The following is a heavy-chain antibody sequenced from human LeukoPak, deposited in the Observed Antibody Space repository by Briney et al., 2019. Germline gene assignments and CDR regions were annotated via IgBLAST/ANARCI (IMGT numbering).Heavy chain of an antibody. J-gene: IGHJ4*02. CDR1: GFTFSDLY. D-gene: IGHD3-22*01. Sequence: PGGSLRLSCAASGFTFSDLYMDWVRQAPGKGLEWVGRTRNKPNSYTTEYAASVKGRFTISRDDSKNSLFLQMNSLKTEDTAVYYRVRDFYESSGSTYYFDYWGQGTLVTVSS. CDR3: VRDFYESSGSTYYFDY. V-gene: IGHV3-72*01. CDR2: TRNKPNSYTT.